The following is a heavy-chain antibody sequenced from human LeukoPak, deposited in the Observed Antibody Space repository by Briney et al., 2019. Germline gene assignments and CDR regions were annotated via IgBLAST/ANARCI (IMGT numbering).Heavy chain of an antibody. CDR1: GFLFSNYW. CDR3: AGGRPEPM. D-gene: IGHD1-14*01. J-gene: IGHJ3*02. Sequence: PGGSLRLSCGASGFLFSNYWISWVRQAPGKGLEWVAIINQDGSEKYYVDSVKGRFTISRDNARNSVYLQMNSLRAEETAVYFCAGGRPEPMWGQGTMVIVSS. V-gene: IGHV3-7*01. CDR2: INQDGSEK.